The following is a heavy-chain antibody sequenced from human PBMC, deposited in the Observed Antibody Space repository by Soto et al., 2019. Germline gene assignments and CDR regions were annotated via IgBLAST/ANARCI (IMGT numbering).Heavy chain of an antibody. V-gene: IGHV5-51*01. CDR2: IYPGDSDT. Sequence: GESLKISCKGSGYSFTSYWIGWVRQMPGKGLEWMGIIYPGDSDTRYSPSFQGQVTISADKSISTAYLQWSSLKASDTAMYYCARHGITMVRGVTVDAFDIWGQGTMVTVSS. CDR3: ARHGITMVRGVTVDAFDI. CDR1: GYSFTSYW. J-gene: IGHJ3*02. D-gene: IGHD3-10*01.